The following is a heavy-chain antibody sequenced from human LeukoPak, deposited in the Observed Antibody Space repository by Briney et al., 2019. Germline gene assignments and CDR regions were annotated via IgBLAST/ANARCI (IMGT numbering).Heavy chain of an antibody. J-gene: IGHJ4*02. CDR1: GITLSNYG. CDR3: AKRGVIRVILVGFHKEANYFDS. D-gene: IGHD3-10*01. CDR2: ISGSAGGT. V-gene: IGHV3-23*01. Sequence: GGSLRLYCAVSGITLSNYGMSWVRQAPGKGLEWVAGISGSAGGTYYADSVKGRFTISRDNAKNTLYLQLNNLRAEDTAVYFCAKRGVIRVILVGFHKEANYFDSWGQGALVTVSS.